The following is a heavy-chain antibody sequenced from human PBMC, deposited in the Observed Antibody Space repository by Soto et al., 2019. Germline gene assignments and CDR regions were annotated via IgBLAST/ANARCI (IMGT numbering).Heavy chain of an antibody. CDR2: VSSGSSNI. J-gene: IGHJ4*02. D-gene: IGHD6-6*01. CDR1: GFTFRTYN. Sequence: EGELVESGGGLVKPGESLKLSCAASGFTFRTYNMIWVRQAPGKGLEWLASVSSGSSNIYYAASVKGRFTISRDNAQNSLFLQINSLSAEDTAVYYCARQYPSSSRHFDHWGQGTLVTVSA. CDR3: ARQYPSSSRHFDH. V-gene: IGHV3-21*01.